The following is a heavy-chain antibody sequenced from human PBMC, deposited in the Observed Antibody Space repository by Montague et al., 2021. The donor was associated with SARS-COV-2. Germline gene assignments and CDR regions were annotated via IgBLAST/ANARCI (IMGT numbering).Heavy chain of an antibody. CDR3: ARGGGNSADYYNYTMDV. CDR2: IYHNGST. J-gene: IGHJ6*02. CDR1: GGSISSYY. Sequence: SETLSLTCTVSGGSISSYYWTWIRQPPGKGLESIGYIYHNGSTKYNPSLKNRVTISVDTSKNQFSLKLSSVSVADTAVYYYARGGGNSADYYNYTMDVWGQGTTVTVFS. D-gene: IGHD4-23*01. V-gene: IGHV4-59*01.